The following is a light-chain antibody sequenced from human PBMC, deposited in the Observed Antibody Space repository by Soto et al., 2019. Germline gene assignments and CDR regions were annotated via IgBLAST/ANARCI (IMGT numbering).Light chain of an antibody. CDR2: KAS. J-gene: IGKJ1*01. Sequence: IPISQSPSTLSASVGGTVTITCRASQSISSWLAWYQQKPGIAPKLLIYKASTLQSGVPSRFSGSGYGTVFTLTISRLQPDDSATYYCQQYDVYSTFGQGTKVEIK. V-gene: IGKV1-5*03. CDR3: QQYDVYST. CDR1: QSISSW.